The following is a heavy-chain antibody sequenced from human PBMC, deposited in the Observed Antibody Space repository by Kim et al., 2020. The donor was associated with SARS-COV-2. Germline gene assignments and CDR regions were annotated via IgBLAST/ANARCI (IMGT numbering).Heavy chain of an antibody. CDR3: AREDILTGYFVYGMDV. V-gene: IGHV1-46*01. Sequence: QKCEGRVTMTRDTSTSTVYMELSSLRSEDTAVYYCAREDILTGYFVYGMDVWGQGTTVTVSS. D-gene: IGHD3-9*01. J-gene: IGHJ6*02.